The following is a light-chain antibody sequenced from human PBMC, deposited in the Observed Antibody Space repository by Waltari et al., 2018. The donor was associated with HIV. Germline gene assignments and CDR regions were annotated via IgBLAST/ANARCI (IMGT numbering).Light chain of an antibody. CDR3: CSYASSTTLDV. CDR2: EVS. J-gene: IGLJ2*01. V-gene: IGLV2-14*01. CDR1: SSDVGGYNY. Sequence: HPASVSGSPGQSITISCTGTSSDVGGYNYVSWYQQHPGKAPKLLIYEVSNRPSGISNRFSGSKSGNTASLTISGLQAEDEADYYCCSYASSTTLDVFGGGTKLTVL.